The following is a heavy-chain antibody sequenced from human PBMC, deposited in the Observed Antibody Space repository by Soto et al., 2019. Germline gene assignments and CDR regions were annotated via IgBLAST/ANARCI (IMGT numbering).Heavy chain of an antibody. CDR3: ARVGQYYFEY. J-gene: IGHJ4*02. CDR2: IYHSGST. Sequence: PSETLSLTCAVYGGSFSGYYWSWIRQPPGKGLEWIGEIYHSGSTNYNPSLKSRVTMSIDTSKNQFSLKLSSVTAADTAVYYCARVGQYYFEYWGQGTLVTVSS. V-gene: IGHV4-34*01. CDR1: GGSFSGYY.